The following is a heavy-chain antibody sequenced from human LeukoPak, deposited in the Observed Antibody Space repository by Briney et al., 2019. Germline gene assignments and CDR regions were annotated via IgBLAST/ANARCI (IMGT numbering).Heavy chain of an antibody. CDR1: GFPFSSNW. Sequence: GGSLRLSCAASGFPFSSNWMHWVRQAPGKGLEWVSSISSSSSYIYYADSVKGRFTISRDNAKNSLYLQMNSLRAEDTAVYYCARSHDYGDCTIDYWGQGTLVTVSS. D-gene: IGHD4-17*01. CDR2: ISSSSSYI. CDR3: ARSHDYGDCTIDY. V-gene: IGHV3-21*01. J-gene: IGHJ4*02.